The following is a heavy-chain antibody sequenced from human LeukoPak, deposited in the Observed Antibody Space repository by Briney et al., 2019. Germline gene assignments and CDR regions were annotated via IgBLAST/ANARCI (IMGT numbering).Heavy chain of an antibody. Sequence: SETLSLTCTVSGGSISSYYWSWIRQPPGKGLEWIGYIYYSGSTNYNPSLKSRVTISIDTSKNQFSLKLSSVTAADTAVYYCAREKVGVVPDAFDIWGQGTMVTVSS. V-gene: IGHV4-59*12. CDR1: GGSISSYY. D-gene: IGHD3-3*01. CDR2: IYYSGST. CDR3: AREKVGVVPDAFDI. J-gene: IGHJ3*02.